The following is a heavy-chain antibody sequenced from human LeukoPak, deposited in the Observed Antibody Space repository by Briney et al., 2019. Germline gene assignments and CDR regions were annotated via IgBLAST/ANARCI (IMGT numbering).Heavy chain of an antibody. Sequence: ASVKVSCKASGYTFTGYYMHWVRQAPGQGLEWMGWINPNSGGTNYAQKFQGWVTMTRDTSISTAYMELSRLRSDDTAAYYCARDLGRVRGVPYYYGMDVWGKGTTVTVSS. CDR1: GYTFTGYY. V-gene: IGHV1-2*04. CDR3: ARDLGRVRGVPYYYGMDV. D-gene: IGHD3-10*01. CDR2: INPNSGGT. J-gene: IGHJ6*04.